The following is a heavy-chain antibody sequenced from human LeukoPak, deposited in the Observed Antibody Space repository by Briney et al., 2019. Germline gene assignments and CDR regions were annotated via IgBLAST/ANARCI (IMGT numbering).Heavy chain of an antibody. V-gene: IGHV4-39*02. CDR2: VYYGRSP. CDR3: ARSSGTGTFSY. CDR1: GDSISRSTYY. J-gene: IGHJ4*02. D-gene: IGHD6-25*01. Sequence: PSETLSLTCTVSGDSISRSTYYWAWIRQPPGKGLEWIGSVYYGRSPYFNPSLESRATISVDTSRNHFSLKMSSVTAADTAVYYCARSSGTGTFSYWGQGTLVTVSS.